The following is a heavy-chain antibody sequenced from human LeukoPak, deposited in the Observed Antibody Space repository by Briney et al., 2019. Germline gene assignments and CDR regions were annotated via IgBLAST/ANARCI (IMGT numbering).Heavy chain of an antibody. J-gene: IGHJ4*02. CDR1: GGSISSRTCY. CDR3: ARLADCSSTRCHDY. V-gene: IGHV4-39*01. CDR2: SYYSGST. D-gene: IGHD2-2*01. Sequence: PSETLSLTCTVSGGSISSRTCYWGWIRQPPGKGLEWIGSSYYSGSTYYNPSLKSRVTISVDTSKNQFSLKLRSVTAADTAVYYCARLADCSSTRCHDYWGQRTLVTVSS.